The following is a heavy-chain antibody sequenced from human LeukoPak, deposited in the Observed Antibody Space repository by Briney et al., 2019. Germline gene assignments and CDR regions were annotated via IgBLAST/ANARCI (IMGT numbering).Heavy chain of an antibody. Sequence: ASVKVSCKASGYTFTGYYMHWLRQAPGQGLEWMGWINPNSGGTNYAQKFQGRVTMTRDTSISTAYMELSRLRSDDTAVYYCASSLEWLLYHAFDIWGQGTMVTVSS. CDR1: GYTFTGYY. D-gene: IGHD3-3*01. J-gene: IGHJ3*02. CDR2: INPNSGGT. CDR3: ASSLEWLLYHAFDI. V-gene: IGHV1-2*02.